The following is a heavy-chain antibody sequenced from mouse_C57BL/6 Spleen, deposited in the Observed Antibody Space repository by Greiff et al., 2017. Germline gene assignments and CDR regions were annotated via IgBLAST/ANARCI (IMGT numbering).Heavy chain of an antibody. J-gene: IGHJ1*03. CDR1: GFTFSSYT. CDR2: ISGGGGNT. D-gene: IGHD1-1*01. V-gene: IGHV5-9*01. Sequence: EVQGVESGGGLVKPGGSLKLSCAASGFTFSSYTMSWVRQTPEKRLEWVATISGGGGNTYYPDSVKGRFTISRDNAKNTLYLQKSSLRSEDTALYYCASPYNYYGSSYGYFGVWGTGTTVTVSS. CDR3: ASPYNYYGSSYGYFGV.